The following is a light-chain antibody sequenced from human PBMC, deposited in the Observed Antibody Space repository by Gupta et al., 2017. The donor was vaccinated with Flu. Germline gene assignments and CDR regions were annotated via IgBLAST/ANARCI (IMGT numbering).Light chain of an antibody. J-gene: IGKJ5*01. CDR3: QQYDNLVSIT. V-gene: IGKV1-33*01. CDR2: DAS. Sequence: DIQMTQSPSSLSASVGDRVTITCQASQDISNYLNWYQQKPGKAPKLLIYDASNWETGIPSRFSGSGSGTDFTFTISSLQPEDIATYYCQQYDNLVSITFGQGTRLEIK. CDR1: QDISNY.